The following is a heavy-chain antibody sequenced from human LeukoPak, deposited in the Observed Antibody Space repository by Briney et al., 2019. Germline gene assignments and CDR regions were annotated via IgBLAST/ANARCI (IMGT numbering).Heavy chain of an antibody. D-gene: IGHD3-3*02. V-gene: IGHV1-2*02. CDR1: GYTFIGYH. J-gene: IGHJ6*03. Sequence: ASVKVSCKASGYTFIGYHLYWVRLAPGQGLEWMGWINPKTGGTNYSENFKGRVTMTTDTSINTAYMDLSSLTYDDTAVYYCARGINMFGIRYYFYYMDVWAKGTTVIVSS. CDR3: ARGINMFGIRYYFYYMDV. CDR2: INPKTGGT.